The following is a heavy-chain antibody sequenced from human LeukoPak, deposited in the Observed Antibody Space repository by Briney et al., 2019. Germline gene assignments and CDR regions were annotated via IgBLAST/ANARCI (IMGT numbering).Heavy chain of an antibody. Sequence: SVTVSFKASGGTFSSYAISWVRQAPGQGLEWMGRIIPILGIANYAQKFQGRVTITADKSTSTAYMELSSLRSEDTAVYYCARDFHCSGGSCYDYWGQGTLVTVSS. V-gene: IGHV1-69*04. D-gene: IGHD2-15*01. J-gene: IGHJ4*02. CDR1: GGTFSSYA. CDR2: IIPILGIA. CDR3: ARDFHCSGGSCYDY.